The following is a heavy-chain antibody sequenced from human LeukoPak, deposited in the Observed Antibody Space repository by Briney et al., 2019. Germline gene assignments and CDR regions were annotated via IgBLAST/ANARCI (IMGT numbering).Heavy chain of an antibody. D-gene: IGHD3-22*01. CDR1: GGSISIYYYY. CDR2: IYYSGST. Sequence: PSETLSLTCAVSGGSISIYYYYWGWIRQPPGKGLEWIGSIYYSGSTYYNPSLKSRVTMSVDTSKNQFSLNLSSATAADTAVYYCARHDYFESSFDPWGQRTLVTVSS. V-gene: IGHV4-39*01. J-gene: IGHJ5*02. CDR3: ARHDYFESSFDP.